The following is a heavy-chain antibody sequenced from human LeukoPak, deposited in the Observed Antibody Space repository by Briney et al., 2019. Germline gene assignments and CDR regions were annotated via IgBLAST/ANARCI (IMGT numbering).Heavy chain of an antibody. CDR1: GFAFNTQA. D-gene: IGHD3-9*01. CDR3: ARDRGKLRYLDL. CDR2: MSLDGSSI. Sequence: GRSLRLSCVASGFAFNTQAMHWVRQAPGKGLEWLAVMSLDGSSIYYADSVRGRFTISRDNSKNTLFLQMSSLRVEDTAVYYCARDRGKLRYLDLWGQGTLLPVSS. J-gene: IGHJ4*02. V-gene: IGHV3-30*15.